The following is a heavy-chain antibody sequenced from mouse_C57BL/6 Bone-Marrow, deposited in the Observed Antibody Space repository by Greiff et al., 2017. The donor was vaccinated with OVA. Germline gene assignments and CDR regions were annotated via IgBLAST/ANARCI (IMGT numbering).Heavy chain of an antibody. CDR1: GFTFSSYA. CDR2: ISDGGSYT. Sequence: EVKLMESGGGLVKPGGSLKLSCAASGFTFSSYAMSWVRQTPEKRLEWVATISDGGSYTYYPDNVKGRFTISRDNAKNNLYLQMSHLKSEDTAMYYCAREWGFAYWGQGNLVTVSA. J-gene: IGHJ3*01. V-gene: IGHV5-4*01. CDR3: AREWGFAY.